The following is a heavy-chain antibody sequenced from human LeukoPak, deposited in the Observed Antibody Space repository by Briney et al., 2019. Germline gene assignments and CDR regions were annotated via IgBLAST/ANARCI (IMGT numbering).Heavy chain of an antibody. Sequence: GSLRLSCAASGFTFSSYWMSWVRQPPGKGLEWIGEINHSGSTNYNPSLKSRVTISVDTSKNQFSLKLSSVTAADTAVYYCARGKRITMIVVVTPSSNYFDYWGQGTLVTVSS. V-gene: IGHV4-34*01. J-gene: IGHJ4*02. CDR3: ARGKRITMIVVVTPSSNYFDY. CDR2: INHSGST. D-gene: IGHD3-22*01. CDR1: GFTFSSYW.